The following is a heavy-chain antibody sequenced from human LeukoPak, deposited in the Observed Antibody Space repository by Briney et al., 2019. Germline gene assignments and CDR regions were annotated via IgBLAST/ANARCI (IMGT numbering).Heavy chain of an antibody. CDR2: IYSRVST. D-gene: IGHD2-21*02. CDR3: ARHFYCGGDCYSGTIDR. Sequence: SETLSLTCTVSGDSISYYYWSWIRQPPGKGLEWIGYIYSRVSTNYNPSLKSRATISIDTPRNQFSLKLNSVTAADTAIYYCARHFYCGGDCYSGTIDRWGQGTLVTVSS. V-gene: IGHV4-4*09. J-gene: IGHJ4*02. CDR1: GDSISYYY.